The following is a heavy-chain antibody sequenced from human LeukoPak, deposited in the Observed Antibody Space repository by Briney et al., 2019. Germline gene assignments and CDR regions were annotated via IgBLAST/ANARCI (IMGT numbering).Heavy chain of an antibody. CDR1: GFTFRNYV. Sequence: GGSLRLSCAASGFTFRNYVIHWVRQAPGKGLEWVAVTSSDLNVKLYADSVKGRFTISRDNSKNTLYLQMNSLRAEDTAVYYCAKDLSSRWGQGTLVTVSS. CDR2: TSSDLNVK. CDR3: AKDLSSR. D-gene: IGHD2-2*01. V-gene: IGHV3-30*18. J-gene: IGHJ4*02.